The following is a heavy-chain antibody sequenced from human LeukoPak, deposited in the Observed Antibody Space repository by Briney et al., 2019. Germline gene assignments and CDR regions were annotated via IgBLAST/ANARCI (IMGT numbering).Heavy chain of an antibody. D-gene: IGHD5-18*01. Sequence: SETLSLTCAVYGGSFSGYYWSWIRQPPGKGLEWIGSIYYSGSTYYNPSLKSRVTISVDTSKNQFSLKLSSVTAADTAVYYCAESNGYSYGYFDYWGQGTLVTVSS. CDR1: GGSFSGYY. CDR3: AESNGYSYGYFDY. J-gene: IGHJ4*02. CDR2: IYYSGST. V-gene: IGHV4-34*01.